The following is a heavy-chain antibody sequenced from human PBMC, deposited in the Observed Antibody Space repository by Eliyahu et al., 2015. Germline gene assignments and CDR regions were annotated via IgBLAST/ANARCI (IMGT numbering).Heavy chain of an antibody. CDR3: ARDLGAYKRAFDY. J-gene: IGHJ4*02. V-gene: IGHV3-53*01. D-gene: IGHD3-16*01. CDR2: MYNGGAA. Sequence: EVQLVESGGGLIXPGGSXRLSCAXSGFTVSSXYLSWVRQAPGKGLEWLSVMYNGGAAYYADSVKGRXTISRDNSKNTLYLQMSSLRADDTAVYYCARDLGAYKRAFDYWGQGTLVTVSS. CDR1: GFTVSSXY.